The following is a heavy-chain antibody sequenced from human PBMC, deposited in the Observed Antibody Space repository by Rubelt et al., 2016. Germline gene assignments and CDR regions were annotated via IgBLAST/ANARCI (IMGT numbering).Heavy chain of an antibody. CDR1: GFTFSSYA. V-gene: IGHV3-23*01. D-gene: IGHD5-12*01. Sequence: EVQLLESGGGLVQPGGSLRLSCAASGFTFSSYAMSWVRRAPGKGLEWVSAISANGGSTYYADSVKGRFAISRDNSKNTLSLQMGTLRADDTALYYCAKAPLRYVDVWGQGTLVTVSS. CDR2: ISANGGST. J-gene: IGHJ4*02. CDR3: AKAPLRYVDV.